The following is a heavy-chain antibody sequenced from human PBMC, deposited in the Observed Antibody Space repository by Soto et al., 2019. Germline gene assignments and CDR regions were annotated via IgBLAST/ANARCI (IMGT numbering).Heavy chain of an antibody. V-gene: IGHV4-59*08. CDR2: IYYSGST. CDR1: GGSISSYY. D-gene: IGHD3-3*01. CDR3: ARHAHDYDFWSGYYNLYYYYMDV. J-gene: IGHJ6*03. Sequence: SETLSLTCTVSGGSISSYYWSWIRQPPGKGLEWIGYIYYSGSTNYNPSLKSRVTISVDTSKNQFSLKLSSVTAADTAVYYCARHAHDYDFWSGYYNLYYYYMDVWGKGTTVTVSS.